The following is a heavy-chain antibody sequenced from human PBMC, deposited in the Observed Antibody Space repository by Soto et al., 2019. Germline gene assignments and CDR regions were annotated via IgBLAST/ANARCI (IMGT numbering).Heavy chain of an antibody. CDR1: GYTFSDYY. V-gene: IGHV3-11*01. Sequence: QVQLVESGGDLVKPGGSLRLSCAASGYTFSDYYMSWIRQAPGKGLEWISYIDTSGTKIYYADSVKGRFTITRDNAKNSRYLEMNILRDEDTAVYYCASHYDMWSGYLSPVDYWGQGTLVTVSS. CDR3: ASHYDMWSGYLSPVDY. CDR2: IDTSGTKI. J-gene: IGHJ4*02. D-gene: IGHD3-3*01.